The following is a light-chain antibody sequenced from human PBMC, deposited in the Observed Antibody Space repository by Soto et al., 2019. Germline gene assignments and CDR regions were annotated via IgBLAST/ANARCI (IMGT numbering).Light chain of an antibody. CDR2: EVT. Sequence: QSVLTQPASVSGSPGQSIAISCTGTSSDIGTYDYVSWYQRLPGKAPKVLIYEVTYRPSGVSNRFSGSKSGNTASLTISGLQAEDEADYYCNSYTRDSTWVFGGGTKLTVL. CDR3: NSYTRDSTWV. J-gene: IGLJ3*02. V-gene: IGLV2-14*01. CDR1: SSDIGTYDY.